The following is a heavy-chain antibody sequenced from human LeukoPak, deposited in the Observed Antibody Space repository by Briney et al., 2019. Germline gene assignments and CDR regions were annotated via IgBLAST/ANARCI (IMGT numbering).Heavy chain of an antibody. V-gene: IGHV1-69*05. D-gene: IGHD5-18*01. CDR3: ARDPTTSYGYGY. Sequence: WVKVSCKASGGTFSSYAISWVRQAPGQGLEWMGRIIPIFGTANYAQKFQGRVTITTDESTSTAYMELSSLRSEDTAVYYCARDPTTSYGYGYWGQGTLVTVSS. J-gene: IGHJ4*02. CDR2: IIPIFGTA. CDR1: GGTFSSYA.